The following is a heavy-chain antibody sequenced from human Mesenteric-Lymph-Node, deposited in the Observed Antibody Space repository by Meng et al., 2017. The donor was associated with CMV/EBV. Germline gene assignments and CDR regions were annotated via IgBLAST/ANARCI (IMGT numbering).Heavy chain of an antibody. D-gene: IGHD3-3*01. Sequence: GGSLRLSCAASGFTFSSFALSWVRQAPGKGLEWVSAISGSGDDTYYPDSVKGRFTISRDNSKNTLYMQMDSLRGEDTAVYYCAKDPGGEHYDFWSGLPRYFDYWGQGTLVTVSS. CDR3: AKDPGGEHYDFWSGLPRYFDY. CDR1: GFTFSSFA. J-gene: IGHJ4*02. CDR2: ISGSGDDT. V-gene: IGHV3-23*01.